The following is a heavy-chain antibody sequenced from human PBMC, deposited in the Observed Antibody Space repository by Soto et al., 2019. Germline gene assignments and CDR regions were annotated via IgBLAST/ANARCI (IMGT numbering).Heavy chain of an antibody. CDR1: GFAFSNYS. D-gene: IGHD6-13*01. Sequence: QVQLVESGGGVVQPGRSLRLSCAASGFAFSNYSMHWVRQAPGKGLEWVAVIWHDGSNKDYADSVKGRFTISRDNSKNTLYLQMNSLRAEDTAVYYCAREGGIAAAGCFDYWGQGTLVTVSS. V-gene: IGHV3-33*01. J-gene: IGHJ4*02. CDR2: IWHDGSNK. CDR3: AREGGIAAAGCFDY.